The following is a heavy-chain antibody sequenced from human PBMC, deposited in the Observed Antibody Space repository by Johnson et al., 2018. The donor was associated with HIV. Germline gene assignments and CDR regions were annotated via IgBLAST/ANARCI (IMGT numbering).Heavy chain of an antibody. V-gene: IGHV3-20*04. CDR3: ARLSPDRGAFDI. Sequence: MLLVESGGGVVRPGGSLRLSCSASGSTFDDYGMSWVRQAPGKGLARVSGINWKGGSTGYADSVKGRFTISRDNDKNSLHLQMNSLGAEDTALYYCARLSPDRGAFDIWGQGTMVTVSS. D-gene: IGHD3-10*01. CDR2: INWKGGST. CDR1: GSTFDDYG. J-gene: IGHJ3*02.